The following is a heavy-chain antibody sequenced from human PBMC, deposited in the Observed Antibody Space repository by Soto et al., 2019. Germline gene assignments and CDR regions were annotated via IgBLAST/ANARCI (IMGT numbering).Heavy chain of an antibody. CDR1: GYSFTRYW. CDR3: ARSGVGATPVRYYYGMDV. D-gene: IGHD1-26*01. Sequence: GESLKISCKGSGYSFTRYWISWVRQMPGKGLEWMGRIDPSDSYTSYSPSFQGHVTISADKSISTAYPQWSSLKASDTAMYYCARSGVGATPVRYYYGMDVWGQGTTVTVSS. J-gene: IGHJ6*02. CDR2: IDPSDSYT. V-gene: IGHV5-10-1*01.